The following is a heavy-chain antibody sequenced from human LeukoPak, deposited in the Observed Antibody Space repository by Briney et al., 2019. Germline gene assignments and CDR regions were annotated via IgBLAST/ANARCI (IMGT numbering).Heavy chain of an antibody. Sequence: SETLSLTCTVSGGSISSSSYYWGWIRQPPGKGLEWIESIYYSGSTYYNPSLKSRVTISVDTSKNQFSLKLSSVTAADTAVYYCARNDGSYAFDIWGQGTMVTVSS. CDR3: ARNDGSYAFDI. CDR2: IYYSGST. V-gene: IGHV4-39*01. CDR1: GGSISSSSYY. J-gene: IGHJ3*02. D-gene: IGHD1-1*01.